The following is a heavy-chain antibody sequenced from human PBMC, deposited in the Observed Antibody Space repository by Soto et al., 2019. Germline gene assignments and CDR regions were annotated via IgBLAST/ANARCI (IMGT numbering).Heavy chain of an antibody. CDR1: GGSISSYY. CDR2: IYYSGST. J-gene: IGHJ6*02. D-gene: IGHD2-21*02. CDR3: ARGEHIVVVTAIPRHYYGKDV. Sequence: PSETLSLTCTVSGGSISSYYWSWIRQPPGKGLEWIGYIYYSGSTNYNPSLKSRVTISVDTSKNQFSLRLSSVTAADTAVYYCARGEHIVVVTAIPRHYYGKDVWAQGTTVTVSS. V-gene: IGHV4-59*01.